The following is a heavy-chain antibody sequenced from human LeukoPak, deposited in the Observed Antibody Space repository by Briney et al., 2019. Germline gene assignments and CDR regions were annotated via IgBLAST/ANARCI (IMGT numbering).Heavy chain of an antibody. CDR1: GGTFSSYA. Sequence: SVKVSCKASGGTFSSYAISWVRQAPGQGLEWMGGIIPIFGTANYAQKFQGRVTITADEATSTAYMELSSLRSEDTAVYYCARVLSPCGGDCYLRFDPWGQGTLVTVSS. CDR2: IIPIFGTA. V-gene: IGHV1-69*13. D-gene: IGHD2-21*01. CDR3: ARVLSPCGGDCYLRFDP. J-gene: IGHJ5*02.